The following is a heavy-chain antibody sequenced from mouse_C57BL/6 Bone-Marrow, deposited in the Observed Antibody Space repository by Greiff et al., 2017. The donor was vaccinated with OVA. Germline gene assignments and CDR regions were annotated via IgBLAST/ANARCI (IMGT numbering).Heavy chain of an antibody. CDR1: GYTFTSYW. V-gene: IGHV1-55*01. J-gene: IGHJ4*01. CDR3: ASREQLRLHYAMDY. CDR2: IYPGSGST. Sequence: QVQLQQPGAELVKPGASVKMSCKASGYTFTSYWITWVKQRPGQGLEWIGDIYPGSGSTNYNEKFKSKATLTVDTSSSTAYMQLSSLTSEGSAVYYWASREQLRLHYAMDYWGQGTSVTVSS. D-gene: IGHD3-2*02.